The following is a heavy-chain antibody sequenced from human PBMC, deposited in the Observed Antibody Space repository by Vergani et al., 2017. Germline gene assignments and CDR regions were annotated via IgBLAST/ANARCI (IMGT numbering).Heavy chain of an antibody. CDR1: GCTSSYYG. CDR2: ISYDGTQK. CDR3: AKDRGPYYDSSGCNY. D-gene: IGHD3-22*01. Sequence: QVHLVESGGGVVQPGRSLRLSCVVSGCTSSYYGMHWVRQAPGKGLEWVAVISYDGTQKYYADSVKGRFTISRDNSKSTLYLQMNSLRAEDTAVYYCAKDRGPYYDSSGCNYWGQGTLVTVSS. V-gene: IGHV3-30*18. J-gene: IGHJ4*02.